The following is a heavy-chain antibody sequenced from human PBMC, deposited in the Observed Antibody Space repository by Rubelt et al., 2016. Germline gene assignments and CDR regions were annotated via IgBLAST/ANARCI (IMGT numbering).Heavy chain of an antibody. CDR3: AREITIFGVADDAFDI. V-gene: IGHV3-48*03. J-gene: IGHJ3*02. Sequence: GKGLEWVSYISSSGSTIYYVDSVKGRFTISRDNAKNSLYLQMNSLRAEDTAVYYCAREITIFGVADDAFDIWGQGTMVTVSS. CDR2: ISSSGSTI. D-gene: IGHD3-3*01.